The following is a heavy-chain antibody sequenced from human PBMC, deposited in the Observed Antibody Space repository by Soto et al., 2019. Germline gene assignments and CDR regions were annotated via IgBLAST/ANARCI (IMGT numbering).Heavy chain of an antibody. CDR1: GYTFTNYY. CDR2: INPSGGST. J-gene: IGHJ4*02. V-gene: IGHV1-46*01. CDR3: ARESPSSGLSWFDY. D-gene: IGHD6-19*01. Sequence: QVQLVQSGAEVKKPGASVKVSCKASGYTFTNYYIHWVRQAPGQGLEWMGMINPSGGSTSYTRRFQGRVTLTRDTSTGTVYLELSSLRSEDTAVYYCARESPSSGLSWFDYWGQGTLVTVSS.